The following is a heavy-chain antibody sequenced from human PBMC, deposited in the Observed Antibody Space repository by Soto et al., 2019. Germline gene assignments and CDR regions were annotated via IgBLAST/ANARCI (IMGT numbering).Heavy chain of an antibody. CDR3: ARDGLSSSSSFDY. Sequence: EVQLVQSGAEVTKPGESLKISCKASGYSFTDYWIGWVRQMPGKGLEWMGIIYPGDSDTKYSRSFQGQVTMSAAKSISTAYLQWNSLKASDTAMYYCARDGLSSSSSFDYWGQGTLDTVSS. D-gene: IGHD6-6*01. CDR1: GYSFTDYW. V-gene: IGHV5-51*01. J-gene: IGHJ4*02. CDR2: IYPGDSDT.